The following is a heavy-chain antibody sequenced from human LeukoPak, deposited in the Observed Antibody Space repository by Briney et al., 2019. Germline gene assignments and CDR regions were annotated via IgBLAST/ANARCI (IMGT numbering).Heavy chain of an antibody. V-gene: IGHV1-2*02. CDR3: ARDPLNYYDSSGYSFPNYYYYYMDV. D-gene: IGHD3-22*01. CDR1: GYTFTNYG. J-gene: IGHJ6*03. CDR2: INPNSGGT. Sequence: ASVKVSCKASGYTFTNYGINWVRQAPGQGLKWMGWINPNSGGTNYAQKFQGRVTMTRDTSISTAYMELSRLRSDDTAVYYCARDPLNYYDSSGYSFPNYYYYYMDVWGKGTTVTISS.